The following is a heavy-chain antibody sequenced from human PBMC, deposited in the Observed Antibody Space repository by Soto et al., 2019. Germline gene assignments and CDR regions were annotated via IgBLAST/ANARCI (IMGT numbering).Heavy chain of an antibody. J-gene: IGHJ3*02. Sequence: EVQLVESGGGLVKPGGSLRLSCEASGFTFSNAWMSWVRQAPGKGLEWVGRIKSKTDGGTTDYAAPVKGRFTISRDDSKNTLYLQMNSLKTEDTAVYYCTTDATLEDILTGSDAFDIWGQGTMVTVSS. CDR2: IKSKTDGGTT. CDR3: TTDATLEDILTGSDAFDI. V-gene: IGHV3-15*01. CDR1: GFTFSNAW. D-gene: IGHD3-9*01.